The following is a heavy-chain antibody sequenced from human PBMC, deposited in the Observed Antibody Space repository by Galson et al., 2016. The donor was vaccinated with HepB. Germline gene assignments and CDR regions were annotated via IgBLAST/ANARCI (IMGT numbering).Heavy chain of an antibody. V-gene: IGHV3-30*04. CDR3: ARVHRTYNIVTAIRH. CDR1: GFTLSSYA. Sequence: SLRLSCAASGFTLSSYAMTWVRQAPGKGLEWVAVIHFDGSLKYYAASVKGRFTISRDNSKNTLYLQMNSLRPEDTAFYYCARVHRTYNIVTAIRHWGPGTLVTVSS. J-gene: IGHJ4*02. D-gene: IGHD2-21*02. CDR2: IHFDGSLK.